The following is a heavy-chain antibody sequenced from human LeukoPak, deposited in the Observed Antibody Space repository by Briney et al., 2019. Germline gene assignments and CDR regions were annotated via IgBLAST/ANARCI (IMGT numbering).Heavy chain of an antibody. CDR2: IYGSGST. J-gene: IGHJ4*02. CDR3: ARTKEMATISYFDS. Sequence: SETLSLTCTVSGGSIRSYWSWIRQPAGKGLEWIGRIYGSGSTDYNPSLKSRVTMSIDTSKNQFSLNLISVTAADTAVYYCARTKEMATISYFDSWGQGTLVTVSS. V-gene: IGHV4-4*07. CDR1: GGSIRSY. D-gene: IGHD5-24*01.